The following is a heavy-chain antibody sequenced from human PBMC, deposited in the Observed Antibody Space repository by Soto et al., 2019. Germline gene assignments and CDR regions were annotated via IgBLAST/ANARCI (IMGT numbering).Heavy chain of an antibody. CDR2: ISYDGSNK. D-gene: IGHD5-12*01. CDR3: ARDPVDIVATINPPFDY. V-gene: IGHV3-30-3*01. Sequence: GGSLRLSCAASGFTFSSYAMHWVRQAPGKGLEWVAVISYDGSNKYYADSVKGRFTISRDNSKNTLYLQMNSLRAEDTAVYYCARDPVDIVATINPPFDYWGQGTLVTVSS. CDR1: GFTFSSYA. J-gene: IGHJ4*02.